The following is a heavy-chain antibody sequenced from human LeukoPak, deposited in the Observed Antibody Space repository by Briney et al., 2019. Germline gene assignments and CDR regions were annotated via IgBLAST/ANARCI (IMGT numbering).Heavy chain of an antibody. J-gene: IGHJ4*02. Sequence: PGGSLRLSCAASGFTFSSYAMSWVRQAPGKGLEWVSAISGSGGSTYYADSVKGRFTISRDNSKNTLYLQMNSLKTEDTAVYYCTTVKYSGSRRVFDYWGQGTLVTVSS. CDR3: TTVKYSGSRRVFDY. V-gene: IGHV3-23*01. CDR2: ISGSGGST. D-gene: IGHD1-26*01. CDR1: GFTFSSYA.